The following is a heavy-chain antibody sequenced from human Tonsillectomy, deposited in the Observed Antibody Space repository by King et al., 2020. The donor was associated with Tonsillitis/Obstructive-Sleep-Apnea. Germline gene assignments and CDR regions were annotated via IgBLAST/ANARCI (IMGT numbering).Heavy chain of an antibody. Sequence: VQLVESGGDLVQPGGSLRLSCAASGFTFSNFAINWVRQAPGKGLEWVSGISSTGHTTDYTDSVRGRFSISRDNSKITRFLQIDSLRPEDTAVYYCARSGDGVLVPSGTFAVWGQGTMVTVSS. D-gene: IGHD2-8*01. V-gene: IGHV3-23*04. CDR1: GFTFSNFA. CDR2: ISSTGHTT. J-gene: IGHJ3*01. CDR3: ARSGDGVLVPSGTFAV.